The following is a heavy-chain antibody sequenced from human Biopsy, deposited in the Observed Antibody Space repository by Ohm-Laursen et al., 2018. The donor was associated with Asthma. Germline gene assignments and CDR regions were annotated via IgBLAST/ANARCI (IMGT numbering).Heavy chain of an antibody. CDR1: GYTFTSYY. J-gene: IGHJ3*02. CDR2: INPSGGST. D-gene: IGHD3-9*01. V-gene: IGHV1-46*01. CDR3: ARTYYDFLAGQVNDAFAT. Sequence: ASVKVSCKASGYTFTSYYMHWVRQAPGQGLEWMGIINPSGGSTSYAQKFQGRVTMTRDTSTSTVYMELSSLRSEDTAVYYCARTYYDFLAGQVNDAFATWGQGTMVTVSS.